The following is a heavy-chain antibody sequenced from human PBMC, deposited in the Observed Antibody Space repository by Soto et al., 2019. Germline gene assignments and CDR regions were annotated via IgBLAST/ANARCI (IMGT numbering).Heavy chain of an antibody. CDR3: AKGLINGRWYAED. CDR1: GFTFSSCV. J-gene: IGHJ4*01. D-gene: IGHD6-13*01. CDR2: ITDSGTGT. Sequence: EVHLLESGGGLVHPGESLRLSCGASGFTFSSCVMTWVRQAPGKGLEWVSCITDSGTGTYYADSVKGRFTISRDNSKKTMSLEMNNLRAEDTGVYYCAKGLINGRWYAEDWVHGTLVTVSS. V-gene: IGHV3-23*01.